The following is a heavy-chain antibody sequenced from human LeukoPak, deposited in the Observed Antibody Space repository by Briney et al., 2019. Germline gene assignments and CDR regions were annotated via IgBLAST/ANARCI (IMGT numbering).Heavy chain of an antibody. CDR3: ARAPLMGYCSGGSCSSPNWFDP. J-gene: IGHJ5*02. CDR2: IYTSGST. D-gene: IGHD2-15*01. V-gene: IGHV4-61*02. CDR1: GGSISSGSYY. Sequence: SQTLSLTCTVSGGSISSGSYYWSWIRQPAGKGLEWIGRIYTSGSTNYNPSLKSRVTISVDTSKNQFSLKLSSVTAADTAVYYCARAPLMGYCSGGSCSSPNWFDPWGQGTLVIVSS.